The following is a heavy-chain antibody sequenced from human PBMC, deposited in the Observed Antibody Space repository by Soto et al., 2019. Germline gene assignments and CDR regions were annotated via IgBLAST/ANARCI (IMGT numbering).Heavy chain of an antibody. CDR2: IIPIFGTA. D-gene: IGHD6-13*01. Sequence: SVKVSCKASGGTFSSYAISWVRQAPGQGLEWMGGIIPIFGTANCAQKFQGRVTITADESTSTAYMELSSLRSEDTAVYYFARETQQLASDYYYYGMDVWGQGTTVTVSS. CDR3: ARETQQLASDYYYYGMDV. J-gene: IGHJ6*02. CDR1: GGTFSSYA. V-gene: IGHV1-69*13.